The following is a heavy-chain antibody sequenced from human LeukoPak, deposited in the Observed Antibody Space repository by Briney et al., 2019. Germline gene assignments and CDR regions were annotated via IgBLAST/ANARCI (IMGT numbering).Heavy chain of an antibody. CDR1: GGSISSVDYY. V-gene: IGHV4-31*03. CDR2: MYYSGTT. D-gene: IGHD4-23*01. J-gene: IGHJ4*02. Sequence: PSQTLSLTCTVSGGSISSVDYYWSWIRQHPGNGLEWIGHMYYSGTTYYNPSLTSRVSISVDTSKNQFSLKLSSVTAADTAVYYCARYGGYANDYWGEGTLVTVSS. CDR3: ARYGGYANDY.